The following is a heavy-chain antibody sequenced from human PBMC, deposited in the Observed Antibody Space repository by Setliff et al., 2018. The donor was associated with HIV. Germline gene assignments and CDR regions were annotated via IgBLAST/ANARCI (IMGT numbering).Heavy chain of an antibody. D-gene: IGHD1-1*01. J-gene: IGHJ3*01. CDR3: AKGYTWSVVGALDV. CDR1: GYLFTNQY. V-gene: IGHV1-18*01. CDR2: ISPHNGNT. Sequence: SVKVSCKASGYLFTNQYITWVRQAPGQGLEWMGRISPHNGNTKYGEKFQARVTMTADTSTTAAYMELRSLTSDDTAMYYCAKGYTWSVVGALDVWGQGTRVTVSS.